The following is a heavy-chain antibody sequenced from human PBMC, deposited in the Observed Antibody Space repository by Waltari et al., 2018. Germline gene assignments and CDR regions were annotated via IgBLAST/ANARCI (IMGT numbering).Heavy chain of an antibody. CDR3: ARVEGAAGLDI. CDR2: INAGNGNT. CDR1: GYTFTSYA. V-gene: IGHV1-3*01. J-gene: IGHJ3*02. D-gene: IGHD3-16*01. Sequence: QVQLVQSGAEVKKPGASVKVSCKASGYTFTSYAMNWVRQAPGQRLEWMGWINAGNGNTKYSQKFQGRVTITRDTSASTAYMELSSLRSEETAVYYCARVEGAAGLDIWGQGTMVTVSS.